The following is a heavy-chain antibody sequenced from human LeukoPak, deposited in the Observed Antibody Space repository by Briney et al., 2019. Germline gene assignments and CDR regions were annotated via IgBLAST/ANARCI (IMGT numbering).Heavy chain of an antibody. CDR2: INHSGST. V-gene: IGHV4-34*01. CDR3: ARESLGTDIVVVPAAIGGSFDY. Sequence: SETLSLTCAVYGGSFSGYYWSWIRQPPGKGLEWVGEINHSGSTNYNASLESRVTISVDTSKNPSSLKLSSVTAADTAVYYCARESLGTDIVVVPAAIGGSFDYWGQGTLVTVSS. J-gene: IGHJ4*02. D-gene: IGHD2-2*02. CDR1: GGSFSGYY.